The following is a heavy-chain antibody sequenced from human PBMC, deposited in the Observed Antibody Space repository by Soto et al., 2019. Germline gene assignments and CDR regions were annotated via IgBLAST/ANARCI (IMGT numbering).Heavy chain of an antibody. CDR3: GAGERQKDV. D-gene: IGHD3-10*01. V-gene: IGHV4-30-4*01. CDR1: GGSISSGDYY. CDR2: IYYSGST. J-gene: IGHJ6*02. Sequence: PSETLSLTCTVSGGSISSGDYYWSWIRQPPGKGLEWIGYIYYSGSTYYNPSLKSRVTISVDTPKNQFSLKLSSVTAADTVVYYCGAGERQKDVWGQGTTVTVSS.